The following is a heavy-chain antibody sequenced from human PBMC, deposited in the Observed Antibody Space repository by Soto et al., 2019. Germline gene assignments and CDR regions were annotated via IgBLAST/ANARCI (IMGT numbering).Heavy chain of an antibody. Sequence: QVQLVQSGAEVKKPGSSVKVSCKASGGTFSSYAISWGRQAPGQGLEWMGGIIPIFGAADYAQKFQGRVTITADESTSTAYMELSSLRSEDTAVYYCASHSGRLTEGQYYYGMDVWGQGTTVTVSS. J-gene: IGHJ6*02. CDR3: ASHSGRLTEGQYYYGMDV. CDR2: IIPIFGAA. CDR1: GGTFSSYA. V-gene: IGHV1-69*12. D-gene: IGHD1-26*01.